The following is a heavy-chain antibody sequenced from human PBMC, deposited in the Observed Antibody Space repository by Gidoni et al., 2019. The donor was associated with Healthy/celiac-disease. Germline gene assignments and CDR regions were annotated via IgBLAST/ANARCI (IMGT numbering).Heavy chain of an antibody. CDR2: ISYDGNNK. V-gene: IGHV3-30*03. CDR1: GLTFRNYG. CDR3: ARVSPSFYSSGWTNWFDP. Sequence: VQLVESGGGVVQPGRSLRISCAASGLTFRNYGMHWVRQAPGKGLYLVAVISYDGNNKYYSDSVKGRFTLSRDNSKSTLYLQMNSLRPEDTAVYYCARVSPSFYSSGWTNWFDPWGQGTLVTVSS. D-gene: IGHD6-19*01. J-gene: IGHJ5*02.